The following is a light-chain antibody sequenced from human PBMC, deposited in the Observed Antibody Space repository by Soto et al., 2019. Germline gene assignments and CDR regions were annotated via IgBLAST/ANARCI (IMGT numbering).Light chain of an antibody. Sequence: IVLTQSPGTLSLSPGERATLSCWASQSVTSRYLAWYQQKPGQAPRLLIFGASIRDTGIPDRFSGSGSGTEFTLTISSLQSEDFAVYYCQQYNNWPFALTFGGGTKV. CDR1: QSVTSRY. J-gene: IGKJ4*01. CDR3: QQYNNWPFALT. V-gene: IGKV3D-15*01. CDR2: GAS.